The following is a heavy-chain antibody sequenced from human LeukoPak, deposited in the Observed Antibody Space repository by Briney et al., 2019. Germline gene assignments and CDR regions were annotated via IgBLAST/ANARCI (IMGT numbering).Heavy chain of an antibody. Sequence: GGSLRLSCAASGFTFSTYWMHWVRQAPGKGLVWVSRIKSDGSTNYADSVKGRFTISRDNAKNTVSLQMNSLRPEDTGVYYCARGVEPLAANTLAYWGQGTLVTVSS. V-gene: IGHV3-74*01. CDR2: IKSDGST. CDR3: ARGVEPLAANTLAY. CDR1: GFTFSTYW. J-gene: IGHJ4*02. D-gene: IGHD1-14*01.